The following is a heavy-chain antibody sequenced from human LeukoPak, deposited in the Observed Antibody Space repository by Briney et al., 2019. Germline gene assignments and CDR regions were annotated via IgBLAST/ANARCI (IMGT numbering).Heavy chain of an antibody. CDR2: ISYDGSNK. CDR3: AKDRIAAAGTGYDY. V-gene: IGHV3-30*18. J-gene: IGHJ4*02. Sequence: PGRSLRLSCAASGFTFSSYGMHWVRQAPGKGLEWVAVISYDGSNKYYADSVKGRFTISRDNSKNTLYLQMNSLRAEDTAVYYCAKDRIAAAGTGYDYWGQGTLVTVSS. D-gene: IGHD6-13*01. CDR1: GFTFSSYG.